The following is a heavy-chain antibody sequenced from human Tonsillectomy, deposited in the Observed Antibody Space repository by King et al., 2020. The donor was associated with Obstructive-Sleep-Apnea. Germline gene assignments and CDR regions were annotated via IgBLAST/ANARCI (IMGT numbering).Heavy chain of an antibody. V-gene: IGHV3-66*01. J-gene: IGHJ6*02. CDR1: GFTVSSKY. Sequence: VQLVESGGGLVQPGGSLRLSCAASGFTVSSKYMSWVRQAPGKGLEWVSVIDAVGSTYYADSVKGRFTISRDNSKNTVYLQMKSLRAEETAVYFCARDLVMDVWGQGTTVTVSS. CDR3: ARDLVMDV. D-gene: IGHD2-8*02. CDR2: IDAVGST.